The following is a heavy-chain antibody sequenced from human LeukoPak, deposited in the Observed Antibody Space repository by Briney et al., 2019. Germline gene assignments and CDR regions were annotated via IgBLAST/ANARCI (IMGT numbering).Heavy chain of an antibody. CDR2: IYYSGST. Sequence: SQTLSLTCTVSGGSISSGDYYWSWIRQPPGKGLEWIGYIYYSGSTYYNPSVKSRVTISVDTSKNQFSLKLSSVTAADTAVYYCARVVEVPAASPGYFQHWGQGTLVTVSS. J-gene: IGHJ1*01. V-gene: IGHV4-30-4*08. CDR3: ARVVEVPAASPGYFQH. D-gene: IGHD2-2*01. CDR1: GGSISSGDYY.